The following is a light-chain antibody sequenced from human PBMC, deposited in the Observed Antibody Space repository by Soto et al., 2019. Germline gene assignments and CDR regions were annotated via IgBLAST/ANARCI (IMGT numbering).Light chain of an antibody. Sequence: QSVLTQPPSVSGAPGQRVTISCTRSSSNIGAGYDVHWYQQIPGAAPKLLISANDNRPSGVPDRFSGSKSGPSASLAITWLQAEDEADYYCQSYDSSLSALIFGGGTKVTVL. V-gene: IGLV1-40*01. CDR3: QSYDSSLSALI. CDR2: AND. CDR1: SSNIGAGYD. J-gene: IGLJ2*01.